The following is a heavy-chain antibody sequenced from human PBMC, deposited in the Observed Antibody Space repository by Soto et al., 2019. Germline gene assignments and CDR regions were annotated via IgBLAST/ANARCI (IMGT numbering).Heavy chain of an antibody. CDR2: ISAYNGNT. J-gene: IGHJ4*02. CDR3: AREGKPSDY. Sequence: QVQLVQSGAEVKKPGASVKVSCKASGYTFTNFGISWVRQAPGQGLEWMGWISAYNGNTNYAQKFQGSVTMTTDTSTSRDYMEVKVLRFGDTAVYYCAREGKPSDYWGQGNMVTVS. D-gene: IGHD3-10*01. CDR1: GYTFTNFG. V-gene: IGHV1-18*01.